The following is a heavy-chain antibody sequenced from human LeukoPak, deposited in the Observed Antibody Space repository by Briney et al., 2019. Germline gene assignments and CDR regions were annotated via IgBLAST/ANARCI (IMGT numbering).Heavy chain of an antibody. J-gene: IGHJ4*02. CDR2: ISGSGGST. Sequence: GGSLRLSCAASGFTFSNAWMSWVRQAPGKGLEWVSAISGSGGSTYYADSVKGRFTISRDNSKNTLYLQMNSLRAEDTAVYYCAKDHYYDSSGYYYGLASIFDYRGQGTLVTVSS. CDR1: GFTFSNAW. D-gene: IGHD3-22*01. CDR3: AKDHYYDSSGYYYGLASIFDY. V-gene: IGHV3-23*01.